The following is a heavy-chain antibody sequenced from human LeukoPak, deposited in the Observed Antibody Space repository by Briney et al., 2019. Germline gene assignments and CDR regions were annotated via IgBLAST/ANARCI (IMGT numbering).Heavy chain of an antibody. CDR3: ATTNDGGGYQWGDFFDF. J-gene: IGHJ4*02. CDR1: GGTSNSHA. CDR2: IIPNLGTT. Sequence: ASVKVSCKASGGTSNSHAISWVRQAPGQGLEWMGRIIPNLGTTNRAQNFQDRVTLTADKSTNTGYMELTSLTSDDTAVYYCATTNDGGGYQWGDFFDFWGQGTLVTVSS. V-gene: IGHV1-69*04. D-gene: IGHD3-22*01.